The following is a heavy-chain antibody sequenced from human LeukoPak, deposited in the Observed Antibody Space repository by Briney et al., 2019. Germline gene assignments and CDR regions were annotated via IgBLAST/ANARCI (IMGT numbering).Heavy chain of an antibody. D-gene: IGHD2-2*01. J-gene: IGHJ6*02. Sequence: PGGSLRLSCTASGFYFADYALTWVRQAPGKGLEWLGFIRCNASGGATQYAASVKGRFTLSRDDVKTIAYLQMDSLKTEDTAVYYCTRDLYQLLTSYYNGLDVWGQGTTVIVSS. CDR2: IRCNASGGAT. V-gene: IGHV3-49*04. CDR3: TRDLYQLLTSYYNGLDV. CDR1: GFYFADYA.